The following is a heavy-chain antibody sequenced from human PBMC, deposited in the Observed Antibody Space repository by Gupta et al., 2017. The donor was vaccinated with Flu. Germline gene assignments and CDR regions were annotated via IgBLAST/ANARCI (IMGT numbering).Heavy chain of an antibody. J-gene: IGHJ1*01. D-gene: IGHD6-19*01. V-gene: IGHV3-7*01. CDR2: INQDGSEK. Sequence: EVQLVESGGGLVQPGGSLRISCAASGFTFSNYWMDWVRQGPVKGLEWVANINQDGSEKFYVDSVKGRFTISRDNAKNSLYLQMNSLRAEDTAVYYCATFEFILVAGAWGQGTLVTVSS. CDR3: ATFEFILVAGA. CDR1: GFTFSNYW.